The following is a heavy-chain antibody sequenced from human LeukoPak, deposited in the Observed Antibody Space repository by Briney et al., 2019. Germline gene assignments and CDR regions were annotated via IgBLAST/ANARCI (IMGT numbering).Heavy chain of an antibody. J-gene: IGHJ4*02. Sequence: GGSLRLSCAASGVTFSYYWMHWVRQAPGKGLVWVSRINSDGSSANYADSVKGRFTISRDNAKNTLYLQMNSLRAEDTAVYYCVREGGYDPFEYWGQGTLVTVSS. CDR1: GVTFSYYW. CDR2: INSDGSSA. V-gene: IGHV3-74*01. CDR3: VREGGYDPFEY. D-gene: IGHD5-12*01.